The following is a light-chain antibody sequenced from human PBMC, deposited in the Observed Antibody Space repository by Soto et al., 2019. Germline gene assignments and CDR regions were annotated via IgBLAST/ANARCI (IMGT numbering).Light chain of an antibody. Sequence: EIVLTQSPGTLSVSPGERTTLSCRASQSIDTDLAWYQQKPGQPPRLLIYDAFNRASGIPGRFSGSGSGTDFTLTISSLEPEDVAVYYCQQRNKWPRTFGQGTKVEI. CDR1: QSIDTD. CDR2: DAF. J-gene: IGKJ1*01. CDR3: QQRNKWPRT. V-gene: IGKV3-11*01.